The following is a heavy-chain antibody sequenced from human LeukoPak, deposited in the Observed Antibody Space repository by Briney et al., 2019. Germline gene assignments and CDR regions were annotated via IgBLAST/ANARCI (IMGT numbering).Heavy chain of an antibody. CDR1: GFTFSDYY. J-gene: IGHJ5*02. CDR3: ASYYYDSSGWYNWFDP. Sequence: PGGSLRLSCAASGFTFSDYYMSWIRQAPGKGLEWVSYISSSGSTIYYADSVKGRFTISRDNAKNSLYLQMNSLRAEDTAVYYCASYYYDSSGWYNWFDPWGQGTLVTVSS. D-gene: IGHD3-22*01. V-gene: IGHV3-11*01. CDR2: ISSSGSTI.